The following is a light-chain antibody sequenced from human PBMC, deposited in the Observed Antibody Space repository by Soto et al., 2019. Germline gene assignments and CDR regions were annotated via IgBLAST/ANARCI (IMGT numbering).Light chain of an antibody. Sequence: DLQMTQSTSALSASVGDRVTITCRASQIISSWVAWYQQKPGKAPKFLISKASTLESGVPSRFSGSGSGTEITLNISSLQPDDSANYYCQHYDKYQWTFGQGTKVEIK. J-gene: IGKJ1*01. CDR3: QHYDKYQWT. V-gene: IGKV1-5*03. CDR2: KAS. CDR1: QIISSW.